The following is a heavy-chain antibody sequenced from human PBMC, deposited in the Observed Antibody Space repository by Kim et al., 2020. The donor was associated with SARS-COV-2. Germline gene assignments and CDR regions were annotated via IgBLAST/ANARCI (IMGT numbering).Heavy chain of an antibody. Sequence: SETLSLTCTVSGGAMNSTGSYWGWIRQPPGKGLEWIGTISFSGNTYYNPSLKSRLTISVDTSKSRFSLGLSSVTAADTAVYHCARHTRHSGWLRIDYWGQGALVTVSS. CDR3: ARHTRHSGWLRIDY. CDR1: GGAMNSTGSY. D-gene: IGHD5-12*01. CDR2: ISFSGNT. J-gene: IGHJ4*02. V-gene: IGHV4-39*01.